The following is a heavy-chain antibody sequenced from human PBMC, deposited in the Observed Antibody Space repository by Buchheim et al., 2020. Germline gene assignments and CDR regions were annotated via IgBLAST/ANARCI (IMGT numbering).Heavy chain of an antibody. J-gene: IGHJ4*02. V-gene: IGHV4-39*01. CDR3: ARSGGGSWPY. CDR1: GGSISSSSYY. Sequence: QVQLQQWGAGLLKPSETLSLTCTVSGGSISSSSYYWGWIRQPPGKGLEWIGSIYYSGSTYYNPSLKSRVTISVDTSKNQFSLKLSSVTAADTAVYYCARSGGGSWPYWGQGTL. CDR2: IYYSGST. D-gene: IGHD2-15*01.